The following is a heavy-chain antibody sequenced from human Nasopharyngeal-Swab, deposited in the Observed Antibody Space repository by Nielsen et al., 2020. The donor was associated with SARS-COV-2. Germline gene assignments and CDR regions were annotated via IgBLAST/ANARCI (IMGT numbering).Heavy chain of an antibody. CDR3: ARDWGFYGMDV. CDR1: GYTFTNYA. Sequence: ASVKVSCKASGYTFTNYAMIWVRQAPGQGLEWMGWINTNTREPTYAQDFTGRFAFSLDTSVSTAYLQITSLKADDTAVYYCARDWGFYGMDVWGQGTTVIVSS. J-gene: IGHJ6*02. D-gene: IGHD3-16*01. V-gene: IGHV7-4-1*02. CDR2: INTNTREP.